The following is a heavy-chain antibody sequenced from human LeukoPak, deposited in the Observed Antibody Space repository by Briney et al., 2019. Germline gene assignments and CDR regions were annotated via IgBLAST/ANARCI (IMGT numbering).Heavy chain of an antibody. CDR3: ARVRRGYGGNSDAKYYFDY. D-gene: IGHD4-23*01. Sequence: SQTLSLTCTVSGGSISSGGYYWSWIRQHPGKGLEWIGYIYYSGSTYYNPSLKSRVTISVDTSKNQFSLKLSSVTAADTAVYYCARVRRGYGGNSDAKYYFDYWGQGTLVTVSS. CDR2: IYYSGST. CDR1: GGSISSGGYY. J-gene: IGHJ4*02. V-gene: IGHV4-31*03.